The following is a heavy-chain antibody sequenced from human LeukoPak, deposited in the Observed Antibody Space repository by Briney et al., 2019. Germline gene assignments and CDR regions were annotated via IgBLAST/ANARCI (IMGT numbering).Heavy chain of an antibody. J-gene: IGHJ4*02. V-gene: IGHV3-9*01. D-gene: IGHD4-17*01. CDR3: AKSGTVTRPFDY. CDR1: GFTFDDYA. Sequence: GGSLRLSCAASGFTFDDYAMHWVRQAPGKGLEWVSGIRWNSGSIGYADSVKGRFTISRDNAKNSLYLQMNSLRAEDTALYYCAKSGTVTRPFDYWGQGTLVTVSS. CDR2: IRWNSGSI.